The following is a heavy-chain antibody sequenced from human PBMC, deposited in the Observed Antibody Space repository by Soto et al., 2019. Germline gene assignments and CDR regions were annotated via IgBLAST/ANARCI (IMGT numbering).Heavy chain of an antibody. Sequence: QVQLVQSGAEVKKPGSSVKVSCKASGGTFSSYTISWVRQAPGQGLEWMGRINPILGIANYAQKFQGRVTITADKSTSTAYMELSSLRSEDTAVYYCARSGYDYAPPDYWGQGTLVTVSS. CDR2: INPILGIA. J-gene: IGHJ4*02. CDR1: GGTFSSYT. D-gene: IGHD5-12*01. V-gene: IGHV1-69*02. CDR3: ARSGYDYAPPDY.